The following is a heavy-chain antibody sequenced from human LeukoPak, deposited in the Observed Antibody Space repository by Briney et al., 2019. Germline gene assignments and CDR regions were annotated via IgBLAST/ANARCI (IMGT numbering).Heavy chain of an antibody. V-gene: IGHV1-46*01. D-gene: IGHD2-2*01. Sequence: LVASVKVSCMASGYTFTSYYMPWVRQAPGQGLEWMGIINPSDGTTTYAQKFQGRVTMTRDTSTSTVYMELSSLRSEDTAVYYCARYCSRTGCYPTHPYYYDMDVWGQGTTVTVSS. CDR2: INPSDGTT. CDR1: GYTFTSYY. J-gene: IGHJ6*02. CDR3: ARYCSRTGCYPTHPYYYDMDV.